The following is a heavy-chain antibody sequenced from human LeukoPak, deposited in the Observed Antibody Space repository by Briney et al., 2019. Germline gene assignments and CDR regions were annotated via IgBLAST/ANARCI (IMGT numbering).Heavy chain of an antibody. J-gene: IGHJ3*02. Sequence: SDTLSLTCALSGGSISIGHYYGRRIRQHPAKGLEWIGYIYYRESTYYNPSLKRRVTMSVDTSKKQSVLKGAYVTVSDTAGYDFARLYTSYRAFDIWGQGTMVTVSS. CDR3: ARLYTSYRAFDI. CDR2: IYYREST. CDR1: GGSISIGHYY. D-gene: IGHD6-6*01. V-gene: IGHV4-31*11.